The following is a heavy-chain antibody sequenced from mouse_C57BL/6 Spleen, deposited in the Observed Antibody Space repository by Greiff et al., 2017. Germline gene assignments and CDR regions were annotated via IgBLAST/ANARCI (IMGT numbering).Heavy chain of an antibody. CDR2: FYPGSGSI. V-gene: IGHV1-62-2*01. D-gene: IGHD3-2*02. CDR3: ARHEGGLRLRPGYFDY. CDR1: GYTFTEYT. Sequence: QVQLQQSGAELVKPGASVKLSCKASGYTFTEYTIHWVKQRSGQGLEWIGWFYPGSGSIKYNEKFKDKATLTADKSSSTVYMELSRLTSEDSAVYFCARHEGGLRLRPGYFDYWGQGTTLTVSS. J-gene: IGHJ2*01.